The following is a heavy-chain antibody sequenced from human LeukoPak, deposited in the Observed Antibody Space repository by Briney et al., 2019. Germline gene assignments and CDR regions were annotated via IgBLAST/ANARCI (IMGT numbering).Heavy chain of an antibody. CDR3: ARLHALGAEEFDP. J-gene: IGHJ5*02. Sequence: SETLSLTCTVSGGSITGHYWSWIRQSPGKGLEWIGYIRYTGSTNYNPSLNSRVTMSVDTPHNQFSLRLTSVTAADTAVYYCARLHALGAEEFDPWGQGALVTVSS. CDR2: IRYTGST. V-gene: IGHV4-59*11. D-gene: IGHD3-16*01. CDR1: GGSITGHY.